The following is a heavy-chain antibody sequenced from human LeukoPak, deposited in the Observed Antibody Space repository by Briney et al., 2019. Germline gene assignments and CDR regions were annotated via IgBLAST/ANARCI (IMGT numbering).Heavy chain of an antibody. CDR1: GFTFSSDA. V-gene: IGHV3-30*04. Sequence: GRSLRLSCAASGFTFSSDAMHWVRQAPGKGLEWVAVISYDGSNKYYADSVKGRFTISRDNSKNTLYLQMNSLRAEDTAVYHCARDPASYGDPSAWFDPWGQGTLVTVSS. J-gene: IGHJ5*02. CDR2: ISYDGSNK. CDR3: ARDPASYGDPSAWFDP. D-gene: IGHD4-17*01.